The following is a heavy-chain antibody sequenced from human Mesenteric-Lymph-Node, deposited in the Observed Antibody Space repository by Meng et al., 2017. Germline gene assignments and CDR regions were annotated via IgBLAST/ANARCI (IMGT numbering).Heavy chain of an antibody. J-gene: IGHJ4*02. D-gene: IGHD3-9*01. CDR2: ISAYNGNT. CDR3: ARGLRYFDWLLQDY. CDR1: GYTFTSYG. V-gene: IGHV1-18*01. Sequence: ASVKVSCKASGYTFTSYGISWVRQAPGQGLEWMGWISAYNGNTNYAQKLQGRVTMTTDTSTRTAYMELRSLRSDDTAVYYCARGLRYFDWLLQDYWGQGTRVTVSS.